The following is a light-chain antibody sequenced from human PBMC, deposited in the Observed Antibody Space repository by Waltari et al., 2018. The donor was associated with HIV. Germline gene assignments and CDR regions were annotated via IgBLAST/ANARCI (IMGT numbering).Light chain of an antibody. V-gene: IGLV3-21*03. CDR3: QVWDVRSDHRV. CDR1: NIGSKT. Sequence: SYVMTQSPSVSVAPGKTAGITCGGDNIGSKTLHRYQQKPGQAPVLVIYVDDNRPSGIHERFSGSNSGNTATLSISRVEAGDEADYYCQVWDVRSDHRVFGGGTNLTVV. CDR2: VDD. J-gene: IGLJ3*02.